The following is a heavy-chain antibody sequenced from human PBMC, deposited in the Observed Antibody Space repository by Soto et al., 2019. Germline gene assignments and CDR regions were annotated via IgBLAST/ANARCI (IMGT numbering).Heavy chain of an antibody. V-gene: IGHV1-3*01. Sequence: QVQLVQSGAEVKKPGASVKVSCKASGYTFTSYAMHWVRQAPGQRLEWMGWINAGNGNTKYSQKFQGRGTITRDTSASTAYMELSSLRSEDTAVYYCARDPTYYDFWSGYSGASYNWFDPWGQGTLVTVSS. J-gene: IGHJ5*02. CDR2: INAGNGNT. D-gene: IGHD3-3*01. CDR1: GYTFTSYA. CDR3: ARDPTYYDFWSGYSGASYNWFDP.